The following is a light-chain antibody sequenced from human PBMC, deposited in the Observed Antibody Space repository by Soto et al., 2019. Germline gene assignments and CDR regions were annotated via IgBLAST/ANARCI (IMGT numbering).Light chain of an antibody. V-gene: IGKV3-20*01. CDR2: GAS. Sequence: DSVLTQSPGTLSLSPGERATLSCRASQSVSSDLAWYQQKPGQAPRLLIYGASSRATGIPDRFSGSGSGTDFTLTISSLQPDDFATYYCQQYNSYSRTFGHGTKVDIK. CDR1: QSVSSD. J-gene: IGKJ1*01. CDR3: QQYNSYSRT.